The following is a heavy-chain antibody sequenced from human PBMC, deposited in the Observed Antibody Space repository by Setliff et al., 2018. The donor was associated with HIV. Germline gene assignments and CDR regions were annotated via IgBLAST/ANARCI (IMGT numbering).Heavy chain of an antibody. Sequence: SETLSLTCAVYGGSLSGYYWSWVRQPPGRGLEWIGEINQSGNTNFNPSLKSRLIISVDTSKSQFSLKLTSVTAADTALYYCAREGGQGYSGSGSFYHRNFDLWGRGTLVTVS. J-gene: IGHJ2*01. CDR2: INQSGNT. V-gene: IGHV4-34*01. CDR3: AREGGQGYSGSGSFYHRNFDL. D-gene: IGHD3-10*01. CDR1: GGSLSGYY.